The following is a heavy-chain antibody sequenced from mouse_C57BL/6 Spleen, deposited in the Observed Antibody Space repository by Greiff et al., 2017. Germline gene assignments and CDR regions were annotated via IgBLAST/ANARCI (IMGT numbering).Heavy chain of an antibody. CDR3: TLWYFDY. Sequence: EVKLQQSGAELVRPGASVKLSCTASGFNIKDDYMHWVKQRPEQGLEWIGWIDPENGDTEYASKFQGKATITADTSSNTAYLQLSSLTSEDTAVYYCTLWYFDYWGQGTTLTVSS. J-gene: IGHJ2*01. D-gene: IGHD6-1*01. V-gene: IGHV14-4*01. CDR1: GFNIKDDY. CDR2: IDPENGDT.